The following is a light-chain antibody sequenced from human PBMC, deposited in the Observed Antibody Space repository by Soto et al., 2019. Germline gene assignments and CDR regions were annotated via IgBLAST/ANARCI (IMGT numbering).Light chain of an antibody. CDR1: QSVSSD. CDR2: GAS. CDR3: QQYNNWPPYT. J-gene: IGKJ2*01. Sequence: IVMTQSPATLSVYPGDRVTLSCRASQSVSSDLAWYQQRPGQAPRLLIYGASTRATGIPARFSGTGSGTEFTLTISSLQSEDFAFYYCQQYNNWPPYTFGQGTKLEIK. V-gene: IGKV3-15*01.